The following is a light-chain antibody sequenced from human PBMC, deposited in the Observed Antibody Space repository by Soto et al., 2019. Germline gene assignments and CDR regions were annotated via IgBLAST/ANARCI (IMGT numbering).Light chain of an antibody. CDR1: QGITTY. Sequence: IQLTQSPSSLPASVGDRDTITCRASQGITTYLAWYQQKPGKAPKLLIYAATALQSGVPSRFSGSGSGTDFSLTFSSLQAEDFATYYCLQINSYPYTFGQGTKLEIK. J-gene: IGKJ2*01. CDR2: AAT. V-gene: IGKV1-9*01. CDR3: LQINSYPYT.